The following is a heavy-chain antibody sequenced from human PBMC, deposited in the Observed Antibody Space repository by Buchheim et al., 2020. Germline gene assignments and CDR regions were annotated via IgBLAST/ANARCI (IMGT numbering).Heavy chain of an antibody. CDR2: IYHTGST. V-gene: IGHV4-4*02. CDR3: ARDPSSSATFDS. J-gene: IGHJ5*01. CDR1: GGSITSSHW. Sequence: QVQLQESGPGLVKPSGTLSLTCAVSGGSITSSHWWTWVRQPPGKGLEWIGEIYHTGSTNYRPSLARRVTIVVDRSKNQFSPTLRSVTAADTGFYYCARDPSSSATFDSWGQGTL. D-gene: IGHD2-2*01.